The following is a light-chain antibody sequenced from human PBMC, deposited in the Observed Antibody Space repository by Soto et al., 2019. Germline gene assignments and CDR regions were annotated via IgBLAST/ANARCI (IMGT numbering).Light chain of an antibody. J-gene: IGLJ2*01. CDR3: AAWDESLNSVV. Sequence: QSVLTQPPSASGAPGQRVTISCSGSSSNIGSDYLYWYQQRPGTAPKLLLYTDNLRPSGVPDRFSGSKSGTSGSLAISGLRSEDEADYYCAAWDESLNSVVFGGGTKLTVL. CDR1: SSNIGSDY. CDR2: TDN. V-gene: IGLV1-47*02.